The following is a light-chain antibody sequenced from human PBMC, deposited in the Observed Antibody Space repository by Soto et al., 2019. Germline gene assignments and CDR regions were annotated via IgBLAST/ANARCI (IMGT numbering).Light chain of an antibody. J-gene: IGKJ5*01. CDR2: GAS. CDR3: QQRSNWPIT. CDR1: QSISDT. V-gene: IGKV3-15*01. Sequence: EIVMTQSPATLSVSPGGRATLSCRASQSISDTLAWYQQKPGQAPRLLIHGASTRAPGFPDRFSGSGSGTDFTLTISSLEPEDSALYYCQQRSNWPITFGQGTRLEIK.